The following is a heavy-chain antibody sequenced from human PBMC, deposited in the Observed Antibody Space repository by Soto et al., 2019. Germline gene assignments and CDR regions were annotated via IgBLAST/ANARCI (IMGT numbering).Heavy chain of an antibody. Sequence: GASVKVSCKASGGTFSSYAISCVRQAPGQGPEWMGGIIPIFGTANYAQKFQGRVTITADESTSTAYMELSSLRSEDTAVYYCAGGLVEYQLLPKLYCRWFDPWGQGTLVTVSS. CDR1: GGTFSSYA. D-gene: IGHD2-2*01. CDR2: IIPIFGTA. V-gene: IGHV1-69*13. J-gene: IGHJ5*02. CDR3: AGGLVEYQLLPKLYCRWFDP.